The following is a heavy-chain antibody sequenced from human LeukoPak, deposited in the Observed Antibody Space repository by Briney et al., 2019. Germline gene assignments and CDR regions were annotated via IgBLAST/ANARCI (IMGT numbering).Heavy chain of an antibody. CDR1: GGSISSGDYY. CDR3: ARHRGPLYYFEY. D-gene: IGHD5-24*01. CDR2: IYYSGST. V-gene: IGHV4-30-4*08. J-gene: IGHJ4*02. Sequence: SETLSLTCTVSGGSISSGDYYWSWIRQPPGKGLEWIGYIYYSGSTYYNPSLKSRVTISVDTSKNQFSLKLSSVTAADTAVYYCARHRGPLYYFEYWGQGTLVTVSS.